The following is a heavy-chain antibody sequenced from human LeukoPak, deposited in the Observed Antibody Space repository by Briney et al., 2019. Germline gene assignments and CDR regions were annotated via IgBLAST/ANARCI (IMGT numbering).Heavy chain of an antibody. D-gene: IGHD6-19*01. V-gene: IGHV1-46*01. Sequence: ASVKVSCKASGYTFTSYYMHWVRQAPGQGLEWMGIINPSGGSTSYAQKFQGRVTMTRDTSTSTVYMELSSLRSEDTAVYYCARDFMREQWVVGEDYYYGMDVWGQGTTVTVSS. CDR1: GYTFTSYY. CDR3: ARDFMREQWVVGEDYYYGMDV. CDR2: INPSGGST. J-gene: IGHJ6*02.